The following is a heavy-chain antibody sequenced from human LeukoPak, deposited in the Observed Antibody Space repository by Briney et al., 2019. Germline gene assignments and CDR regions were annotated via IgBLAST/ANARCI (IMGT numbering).Heavy chain of an antibody. Sequence: PGGSLRLSCAASGFTFSSYSMNWVRQAPGKGLEWVSSISSSSSYIYYADSVKGRFTISRDNSKNTLYLQMNSLRPEDTAVYYCAKGGCSSNMCYENCWGQGTLVTVSS. J-gene: IGHJ4*02. CDR1: GFTFSSYS. CDR3: AKGGCSSNMCYENC. V-gene: IGHV3-21*01. CDR2: ISSSSSYI. D-gene: IGHD2-2*01.